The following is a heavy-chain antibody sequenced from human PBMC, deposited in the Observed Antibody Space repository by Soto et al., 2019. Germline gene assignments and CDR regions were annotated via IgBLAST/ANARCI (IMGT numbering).Heavy chain of an antibody. J-gene: IGHJ6*02. D-gene: IGHD3-10*01. CDR2: VYYTGSI. CDR1: GGSVTSKNW. CDR3: AKLTGIKMPDSPSTYHFAMDV. Sequence: QVQLLESGPGLVKPSGTLSLTCVVSGGSVTSKNWWWSWVRLSPGERPEWIGQVYYTGSIKYNPSLQSRATISLDKSKNLLSLNLTSVTAADTALYCAKLTGIKMPDSPSTYHFAMDVWGQGTTVIVSS. V-gene: IGHV4-4*02.